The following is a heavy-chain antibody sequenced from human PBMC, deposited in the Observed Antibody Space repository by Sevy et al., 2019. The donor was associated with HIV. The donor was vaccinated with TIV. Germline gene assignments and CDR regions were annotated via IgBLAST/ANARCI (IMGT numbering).Heavy chain of an antibody. CDR3: ARCGNYYGSGSYYGGAFDI. Sequence: ASVKVSCKASGGTFSSYAISWVRQAPGQGLEWMGRIIPIFGTANYAQKFQGRVTITADESTSTAYMELSSLRSEDTAVYYCARCGNYYGSGSYYGGAFDIWGQGTMVTVSS. V-gene: IGHV1-69*13. D-gene: IGHD3-10*01. CDR1: GGTFSSYA. CDR2: IIPIFGTA. J-gene: IGHJ3*02.